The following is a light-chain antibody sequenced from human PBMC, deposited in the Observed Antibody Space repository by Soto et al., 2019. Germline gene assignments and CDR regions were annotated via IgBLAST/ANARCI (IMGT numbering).Light chain of an antibody. CDR2: DDD. J-gene: IGLJ1*01. V-gene: IGLV1-51*01. CDR1: SSNIGVSX. CDR3: GSWESSPSAYV. Sequence: SVLTQPPSVSAAPGQKVTISCSGSSSNIGVSXXCLYEQLPGTAPKLLIYDDDKRPSGIPDRFSGSKSGTSAKMAITGFQTGDEADYYCGSWESSPSAYVFETGTKVTVL.